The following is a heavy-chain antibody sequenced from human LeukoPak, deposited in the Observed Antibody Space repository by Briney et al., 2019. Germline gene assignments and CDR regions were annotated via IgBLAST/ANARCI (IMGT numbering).Heavy chain of an antibody. Sequence: ASVKVSCKASGYPFTSYDISWVRQVTGQGLVCMGWMDPNSGNTGSAQKFQGRVTMTRDTSISTAYMELSSLRSEDTAVYYCARLYGSSSWWGQGTLVTVSS. CDR3: ARLYGSSSW. V-gene: IGHV1-8*01. CDR1: GYPFTSYD. J-gene: IGHJ4*02. D-gene: IGHD6-13*01. CDR2: MDPNSGNT.